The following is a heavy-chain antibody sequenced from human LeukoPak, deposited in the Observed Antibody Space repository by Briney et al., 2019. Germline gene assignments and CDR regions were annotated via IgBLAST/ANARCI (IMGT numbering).Heavy chain of an antibody. CDR2: IISDGSST. J-gene: IGHJ6*02. D-gene: IGHD6-19*01. CDR3: AREVAGIAYYYYGMDV. CDR1: GFTFSSYW. V-gene: IGHV3-74*01. Sequence: GGSLRLSCAASGFTFSSYWMHWVRQAPGKGLVWVSRIISDGSSTSYADSVKGRFTISRDNAKNTLYLQMNSLRAEDTAVYYCAREVAGIAYYYYGMDVWGQGTTVTVSS.